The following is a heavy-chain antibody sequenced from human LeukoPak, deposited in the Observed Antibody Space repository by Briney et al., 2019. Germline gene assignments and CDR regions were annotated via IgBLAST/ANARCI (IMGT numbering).Heavy chain of an antibody. Sequence: SQTLSLTCVISGDSVSSNSAAWNWIRRSPSRGLERLGRTYYRSEWFHDYAVSVKSRMIINPDTSKNQFSLQLNSVTPEDTAIYYCVGGGTSVAGMDVWGQGTTVTVSS. CDR3: VGGGTSVAGMDV. J-gene: IGHJ6*02. D-gene: IGHD1-1*01. V-gene: IGHV6-1*01. CDR2: TYYRSEWFH. CDR1: GDSVSSNSAA.